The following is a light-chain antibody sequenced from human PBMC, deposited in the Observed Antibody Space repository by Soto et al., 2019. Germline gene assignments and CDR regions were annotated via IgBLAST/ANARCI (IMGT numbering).Light chain of an antibody. J-gene: IGKJ1*01. CDR2: YAS. Sequence: DRVITHSPATLSVSPVERATLSCRASQSVSTNYSSCYQQHAHAPPLLLYYASTRATGITDSFSGSGSATAFILLTSGMLHPDFAAEYCYQQGSCPCTFGQGTKVDIK. CDR3: YQQGSCPCT. V-gene: IGKV3D-15*01. CDR1: QSVSTN.